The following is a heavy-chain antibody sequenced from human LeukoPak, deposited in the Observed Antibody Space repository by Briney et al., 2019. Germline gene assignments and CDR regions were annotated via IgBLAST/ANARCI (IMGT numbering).Heavy chain of an antibody. J-gene: IGHJ4*02. CDR2: INHSGST. CDR1: GGSFSGYY. V-gene: IGHV4-34*01. CDR3: ARVRYSSGWHRIDY. D-gene: IGHD6-19*01. Sequence: SETLSLTCAVYGGSFSGYYWSWIRQPPGKGLEWIGEINHSGSTNYNPSLKSRVTISVDTSKNQFSLKLSSVTAADTAVYYCARVRYSSGWHRIDYWGQGTLVTVSS.